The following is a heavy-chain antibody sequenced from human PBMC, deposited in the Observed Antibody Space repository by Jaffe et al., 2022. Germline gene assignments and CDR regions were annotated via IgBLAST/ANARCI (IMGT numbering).Heavy chain of an antibody. CDR1: GFTFSSYW. D-gene: IGHD3-16*02. J-gene: IGHJ2*01. Sequence: EVQLVESGGGLVQPGGSLRLSCAASGFTFSSYWMSWVRQAPGKGLEWVANIKQDGSEKYYVDSVKGRFTISRDNAKNSLYLQMNSLRAEDTAVYYCARPTYYDYIWGSYRPDWYFDLWGRGTLVTVSS. V-gene: IGHV3-7*01. CDR3: ARPTYYDYIWGSYRPDWYFDL. CDR2: IKQDGSEK.